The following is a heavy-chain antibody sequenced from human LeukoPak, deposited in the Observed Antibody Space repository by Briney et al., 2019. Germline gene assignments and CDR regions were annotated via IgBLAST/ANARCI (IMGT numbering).Heavy chain of an antibody. CDR2: ISSSGSTI. CDR1: GFTFSSYE. Sequence: PGGSLRLXCAASGFTFSSYEMNWVRQAPGKVLEWVSYISSSGSTIYYADSVKGRFTISRDNAKNSLYLQMNSLRAEDTAVYYCARSDPHTAMFYWGQGTLVTVSS. CDR3: ARSDPHTAMFY. J-gene: IGHJ4*02. V-gene: IGHV3-48*03. D-gene: IGHD5-18*01.